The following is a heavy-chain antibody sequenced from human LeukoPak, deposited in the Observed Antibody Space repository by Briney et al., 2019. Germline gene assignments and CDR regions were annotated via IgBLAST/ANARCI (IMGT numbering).Heavy chain of an antibody. Sequence: QTGESLRLSCAASGFTVSSNYMSWVRQAPGKGLEWVSLIYSGGSTYYADSVKGRFTISRDNDKNSLYLQMNSLRVEDTAVYYCARVFRPSLTVFIIRGAFDIWGQGTMVTVSS. CDR3: ARVFRPSLTVFIIRGAFDI. D-gene: IGHD3-3*01. CDR1: GFTVSSNY. V-gene: IGHV3-66*01. J-gene: IGHJ3*02. CDR2: IYSGGST.